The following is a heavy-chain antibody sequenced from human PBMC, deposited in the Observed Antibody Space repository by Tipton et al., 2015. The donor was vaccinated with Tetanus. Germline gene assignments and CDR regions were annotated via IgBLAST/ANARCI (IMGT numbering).Heavy chain of an antibody. J-gene: IGHJ5*02. Sequence: TLSLTCTVSGGSVNSDDYYWAWIRQHPGKGLDWIGYIFHTGGADYNPSRKSRATISIDTSKNPFSLKLSSVTAADAAVYYWARVDDSVWGSPFDPWGQGVLVTVSS. CDR2: IFHTGGA. CDR3: ARVDDSVWGSPFDP. CDR1: GGSVNSDDYY. D-gene: IGHD3-16*01. V-gene: IGHV4-31*03.